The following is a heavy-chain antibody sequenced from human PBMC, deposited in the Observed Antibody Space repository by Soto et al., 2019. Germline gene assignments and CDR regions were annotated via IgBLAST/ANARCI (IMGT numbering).Heavy chain of an antibody. CDR2: ISWNSGSI. CDR3: AKENSSSFFDY. CDR1: GFPFDDYA. Sequence: SLRLSCAASGFPFDDYAMHWVRQAPGKGLEWVSGISWNSGSIGYADSVKGRFTISRDNAKNSLYLQMNSLRAEDTALYYCAKENSSSFFDYWGQGTLVTVSS. V-gene: IGHV3-9*01. J-gene: IGHJ4*02. D-gene: IGHD6-6*01.